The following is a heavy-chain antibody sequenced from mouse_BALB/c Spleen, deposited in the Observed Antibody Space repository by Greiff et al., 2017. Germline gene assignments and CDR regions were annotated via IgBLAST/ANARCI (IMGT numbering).Heavy chain of an antibody. D-gene: IGHD2-1*01. V-gene: IGHV14-3*02. CDR2: IDPANGNT. CDR3: ARHGNHWYFDV. CDR1: GFNIKDTY. Sequence: VPLQQSGAELVKPGASVKLSCTASGFNIKDTYMHWVKQRPEPGLEWIGRIDPANGNTKYDPKFQGKATITADTSSNTAYLQLSSLTSEDTAVYYCARHGNHWYFDVWGAGTTVTVSS. J-gene: IGHJ1*01.